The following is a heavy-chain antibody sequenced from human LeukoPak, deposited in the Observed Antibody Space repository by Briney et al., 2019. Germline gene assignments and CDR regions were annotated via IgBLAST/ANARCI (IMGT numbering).Heavy chain of an antibody. CDR3: AKSPEGVRGVITFDY. V-gene: IGHV3-9*01. Sequence: GGSLRLSCAASGFTFDDYAMHWVRHAPGKGLEWVSGISWNSGSIGYADSVKGRFTISRDNAKNSLYLQMNSLRAEDTALYYCAKSPEGVRGVITFDYWGQGTLVTVSS. CDR1: GFTFDDYA. CDR2: ISWNSGSI. D-gene: IGHD3-10*01. J-gene: IGHJ4*02.